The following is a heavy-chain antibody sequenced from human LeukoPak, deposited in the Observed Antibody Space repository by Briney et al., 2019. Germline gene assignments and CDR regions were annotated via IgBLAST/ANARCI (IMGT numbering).Heavy chain of an antibody. D-gene: IGHD3-10*01. Sequence: PGGSLRLSCAASGFTFSSYAMHWVRQAPGKGLEWVAVISHDGSNKYYADSVKGRFTISRDNSKNTVYLQMNSLRAEDTAVYYCARRGLYGSGSYYAFDIWGQGTMVTVSS. CDR3: ARRGLYGSGSYYAFDI. J-gene: IGHJ3*02. CDR1: GFTFSSYA. CDR2: ISHDGSNK. V-gene: IGHV3-30*04.